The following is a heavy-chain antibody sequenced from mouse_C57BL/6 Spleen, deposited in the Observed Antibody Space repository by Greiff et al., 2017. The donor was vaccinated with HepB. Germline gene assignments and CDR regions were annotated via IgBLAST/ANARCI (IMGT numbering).Heavy chain of an antibody. CDR1: GYAFTNYL. CDR3: ARSGYDDAMDY. Sequence: VQLQQSGAELVRPGPSVKVSCKASGYAFTNYLIEWVKQRPGQGLEWIGVINPGSGGTNYNEKFKGKATLTADKSSSTAYMQLSSLTSEDSAVYFCARSGYDDAMDYWGQGTSVTVSS. CDR2: INPGSGGT. V-gene: IGHV1-54*01. J-gene: IGHJ4*01. D-gene: IGHD2-2*01.